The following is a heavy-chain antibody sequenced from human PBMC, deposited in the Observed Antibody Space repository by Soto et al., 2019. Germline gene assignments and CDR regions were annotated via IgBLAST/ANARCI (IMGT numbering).Heavy chain of an antibody. CDR1: GGSISAYY. V-gene: IGHV4-59*01. CDR3: AREVGSNYYNF. J-gene: IGHJ4*02. D-gene: IGHD4-4*01. Sequence: SETLSLTCTVSGGSISAYYWSWIRQPPGKGLEWIGDFSTSGTTNYNPSLKSRVTISVDTSKNQFSLNLSSVTAADTAVYYCAREVGSNYYNFWGQGTLVTVS. CDR2: FSTSGTT.